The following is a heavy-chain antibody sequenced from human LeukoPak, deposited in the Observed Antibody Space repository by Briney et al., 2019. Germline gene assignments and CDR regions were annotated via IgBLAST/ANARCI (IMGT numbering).Heavy chain of an antibody. J-gene: IGHJ4*02. CDR3: ARVRKYCSGGSCYYFDY. CDR2: IYYSGST. V-gene: IGHV4-59*01. CDR1: GGSISPYY. D-gene: IGHD2-15*01. Sequence: SETLSLTCTVSGGSISPYYWSWIRQPPGKGLEWIGYIYYSGSTNYNPSLKSRVTISVDTSKNQFSLKLSSVTAADTAVYYCARVRKYCSGGSCYYFDYWGQGVLVTVSS.